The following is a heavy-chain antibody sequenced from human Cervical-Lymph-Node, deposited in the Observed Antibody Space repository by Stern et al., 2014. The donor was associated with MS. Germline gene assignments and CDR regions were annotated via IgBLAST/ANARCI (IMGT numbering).Heavy chain of an antibody. J-gene: IGHJ4*02. CDR2: IIPILHTA. CDR1: GGTFSSYA. CDR3: ARDRRHYDPIVGYYFDS. D-gene: IGHD3-16*01. Sequence: QVQLMQSGAEVKKPGSSVKVSCKASGGTFSSYAISWVRQAPGQGPEWMGGIIPILHTANYAQALQGRVTITADESTSTAYMELRSLTTEDTAVYYCARDRRHYDPIVGYYFDSWAQGSLVTVSS. V-gene: IGHV1-69*01.